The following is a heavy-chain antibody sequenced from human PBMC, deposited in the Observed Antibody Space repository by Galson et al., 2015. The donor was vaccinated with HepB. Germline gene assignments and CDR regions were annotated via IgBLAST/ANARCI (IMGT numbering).Heavy chain of an antibody. Sequence: SVKVSCKASGYTFTSYGISWVRQAPGQGLEWMGWISAYNGNTNYAQKLQGRVTMTTDTSTSTAYMELRSLRSDDTAVYYCARDRNWGGAPDAFDIWGQGTMVTVSS. D-gene: IGHD7-27*01. CDR1: GYTFTSYG. CDR2: ISAYNGNT. CDR3: ARDRNWGGAPDAFDI. V-gene: IGHV1-18*01. J-gene: IGHJ3*02.